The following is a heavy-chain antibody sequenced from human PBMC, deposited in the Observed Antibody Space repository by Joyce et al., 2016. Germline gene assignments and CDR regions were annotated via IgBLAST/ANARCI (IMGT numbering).Heavy chain of an antibody. D-gene: IGHD3-3*01. J-gene: IGHJ5*02. CDR3: TTDDFWSGFSAS. CDR1: GFSFSNAW. V-gene: IGHV3-15*01. CDR2: IKSKTDGETT. Sequence: VQLVESGGDLVEPGGSLRLSCAASGFSFSNAWMVWVRQAPGKGLEWVGRIKSKTDGETTDYATPVKGRFVISRDDSNDMLFLVMNSLKTEDTAVYYCTTDDFWSGFSASWGQGTLVTVSS.